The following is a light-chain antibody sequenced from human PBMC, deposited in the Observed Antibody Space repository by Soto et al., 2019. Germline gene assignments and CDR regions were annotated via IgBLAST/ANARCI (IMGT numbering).Light chain of an antibody. J-gene: IGKJ4*01. CDR1: QGIGDT. CDR3: QRYNNWPLT. Sequence: EVVLTQSPATLSLSPGEGVTLSCRASQGIGDTLVWYQHQPGQPPRLLLFDTSASATGVTARCSGSRSGPEFTLTSNSLQSEDFAIYYCQRYNNWPLTFGGGTKVESK. V-gene: IGKV3-15*01. CDR2: DTS.